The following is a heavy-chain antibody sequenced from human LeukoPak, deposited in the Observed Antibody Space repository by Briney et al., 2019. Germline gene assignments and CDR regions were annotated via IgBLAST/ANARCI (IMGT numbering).Heavy chain of an antibody. V-gene: IGHV1-46*01. CDR2: INLSGGST. J-gene: IGHJ4*02. D-gene: IGHD3-22*01. Sequence: ASVKVSCKASGYTFTSCYMHWVRQAPGQGLEWMGIINLSGGSTSYAQKFQGRVTMTRDRSTSTVYMELSSLRSEDTAVYYCARGAYDSSGYSGGHGDYWGQGTLVTVSS. CDR3: ARGAYDSSGYSGGHGDY. CDR1: GYTFTSCY.